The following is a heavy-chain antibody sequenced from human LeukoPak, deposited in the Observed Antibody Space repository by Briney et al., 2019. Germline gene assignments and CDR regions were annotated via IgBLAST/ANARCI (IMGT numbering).Heavy chain of an antibody. Sequence: ASVKVSSKASGYTFTSYGISWVRQAPGQGLEWMGWISAYNGTTNSAQKFQGRVTMTTAPSTSTAYMELRRLRSDDPAVYSCARDAARWTHYYSGMDVWGQGTTVTVSS. D-gene: IGHD1-1*01. V-gene: IGHV1-18*01. CDR2: ISAYNGTT. CDR1: GYTFTSYG. CDR3: ARDAARWTHYYSGMDV. J-gene: IGHJ6*02.